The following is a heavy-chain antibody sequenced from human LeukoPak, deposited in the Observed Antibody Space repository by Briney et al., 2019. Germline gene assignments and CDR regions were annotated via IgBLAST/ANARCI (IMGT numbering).Heavy chain of an antibody. CDR1: GFTFRSNW. V-gene: IGHV3-7*01. Sequence: PGGSLRLSCVASGFTFRSNWMTWVRQAPGKGLEWVANIKEDGSEKYYVDSVKGRFTISRDNAKNSLYLQMNSLRAEDTAVYYCARPGYYDHFHYWHDLWGQGTLVTVSS. D-gene: IGHD1-26*01. CDR3: ARPGYYDHFHYWHDL. CDR2: IKEDGSEK. J-gene: IGHJ4*02.